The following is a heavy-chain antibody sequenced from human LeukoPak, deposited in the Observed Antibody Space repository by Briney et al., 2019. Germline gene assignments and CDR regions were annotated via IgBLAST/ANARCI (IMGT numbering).Heavy chain of an antibody. D-gene: IGHD4-23*01. CDR1: GGSISSGSYY. CDR3: ARGLSRYGGNSFDY. Sequence: SETLSLTCTVSGGSISSGSYYWGWIRQPPGKGLEWIGRIYTSGSTNYNPSLKSRVTISVDTSKNQFSLKLTSVTAADTAVYYWARGLSRYGGNSFDYWGQGTLVTVSS. V-gene: IGHV4-61*02. CDR2: IYTSGST. J-gene: IGHJ4*02.